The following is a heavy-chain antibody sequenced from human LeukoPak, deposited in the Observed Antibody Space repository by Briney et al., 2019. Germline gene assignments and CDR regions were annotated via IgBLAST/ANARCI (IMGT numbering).Heavy chain of an antibody. CDR2: VSGSGERT. J-gene: IGHJ6*03. D-gene: IGHD3-10*01. Sequence: PGGSLRLSCAGTGFMFGDSGMSWVRQAPGKGLEWVAAVSGSGERTYYTDSVKGRFIISRETSNNTVSLQMHSLRAEDTAVYYCARHALGSSFYYYIDVWAPGTTVIVSS. CDR3: ARHALGSSFYYYIDV. V-gene: IGHV3-23*01. CDR1: GFMFGDSG.